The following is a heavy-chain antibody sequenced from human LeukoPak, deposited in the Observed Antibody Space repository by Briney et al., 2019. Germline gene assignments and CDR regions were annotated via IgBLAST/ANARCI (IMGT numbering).Heavy chain of an antibody. CDR2: ISGSGGST. CDR1: GFTFSSYA. D-gene: IGHD2-15*01. Sequence: GGSLRLSCEASGFTFSSYAMSWVRQAPGKGLEWASTISGSGGSTYYADSVRGRFTISRDTSKNTLYLQTNSLRAEDTAVYYCAKDPPGSGPDFDYWGQGTLVTVSS. J-gene: IGHJ4*02. CDR3: AKDPPGSGPDFDY. V-gene: IGHV3-23*01.